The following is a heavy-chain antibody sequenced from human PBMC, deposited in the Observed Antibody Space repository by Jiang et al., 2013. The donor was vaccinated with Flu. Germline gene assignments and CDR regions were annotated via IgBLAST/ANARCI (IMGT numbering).Heavy chain of an antibody. CDR2: ISGYNGVT. V-gene: IGHV1-18*01. Sequence: PGASVKVSCKASGYTFTRYGISWVRRAPGQGLEWMGWISGYNGVTNYARKFQDRVTMTTDTSTTTAYMELRSLRSDDTAVYYCARDGSYYSDSSGYYSTYWGQGTQVTVSS. D-gene: IGHD3-22*01. CDR3: ARDGSYYSDSSGYYSTY. CDR1: GYTFTRYG. J-gene: IGHJ4*02.